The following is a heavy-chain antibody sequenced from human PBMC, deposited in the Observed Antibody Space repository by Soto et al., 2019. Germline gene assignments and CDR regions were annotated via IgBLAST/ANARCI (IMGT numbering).Heavy chain of an antibody. D-gene: IGHD3-3*01. J-gene: IGHJ6*02. Sequence: GGSLRLSCVASGFTFSSYSMNWVRQAPGKGLEWVSSISSSSSYIYYADSVKGRFTISRDNAKNSLYLQMNSLRAEDTAVYYCARDKGRGVVKKDYGIDVSGQGTKVTVCS. V-gene: IGHV3-21*01. CDR2: ISSSSSYI. CDR3: ARDKGRGVVKKDYGIDV. CDR1: GFTFSSYS.